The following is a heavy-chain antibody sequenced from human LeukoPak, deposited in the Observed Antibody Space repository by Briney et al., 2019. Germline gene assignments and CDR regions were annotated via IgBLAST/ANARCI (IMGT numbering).Heavy chain of an antibody. CDR2: IYHSGST. CDR3: ARGNPIMITFGGVISGYFDY. Sequence: PSETLSLTCAVSGGSISSGGYSWSWIRQPPGKGLEWIGYIYHSGSTYYNPSLKSRVTISVDRSKNQFSLKLSSVTAADTAVYYCARGNPIMITFGGVISGYFDYWGKGTLVTVSS. CDR1: GGSISSGGYS. V-gene: IGHV4-30-2*01. D-gene: IGHD3-16*02. J-gene: IGHJ4*02.